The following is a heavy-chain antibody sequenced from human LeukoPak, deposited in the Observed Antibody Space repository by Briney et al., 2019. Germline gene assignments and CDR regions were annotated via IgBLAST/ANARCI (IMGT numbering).Heavy chain of an antibody. Sequence: SETLSLTCAVYGGSFSGYYWSWIRQPPGKGLEWIGEINHSGSTNSNPSLKSRVTISVDTSKNQFSLKPSSVTAADTAVYYCARRKEYSSSSLAYYYYGMDVWGQGTTVTVSS. V-gene: IGHV4-34*01. D-gene: IGHD6-6*01. J-gene: IGHJ6*02. CDR2: INHSGST. CDR1: GGSFSGYY. CDR3: ARRKEYSSSSLAYYYYGMDV.